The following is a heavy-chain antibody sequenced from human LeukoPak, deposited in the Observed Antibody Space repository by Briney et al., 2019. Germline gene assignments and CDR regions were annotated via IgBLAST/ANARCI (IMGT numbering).Heavy chain of an antibody. CDR1: GYTFTGYY. D-gene: IGHD1-26*01. CDR3: ARELRAIVGAPWYMDV. J-gene: IGHJ6*03. Sequence: ASVKVSCKASGYTFTGYYMHWVRQAPGQGLEWMGWINPNSGGTNYAQKFQGRVTMTRDTSISTAYMELSRLRSDDTAVYYCARELRAIVGAPWYMDVWGKGTTVTVSS. V-gene: IGHV1-2*02. CDR2: INPNSGGT.